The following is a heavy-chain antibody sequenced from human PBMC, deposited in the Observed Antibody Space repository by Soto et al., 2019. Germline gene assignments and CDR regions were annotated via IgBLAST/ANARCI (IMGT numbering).Heavy chain of an antibody. CDR3: ARDELVRFLYPYYSSAMDV. Sequence: QVRLVQSGAEVRKPGASVKVSCRASGYTFTRFGISWVRQAPGQGLEWVGWISPNNGNTNYAQKVQGRVTMTTDTSRSLAYLELRSLRSDDTAVYYGARDELVRFLYPYYSSAMDVWGQGTTVTVSS. J-gene: IGHJ6*02. D-gene: IGHD3-3*01. V-gene: IGHV1-18*04. CDR1: GYTFTRFG. CDR2: ISPNNGNT.